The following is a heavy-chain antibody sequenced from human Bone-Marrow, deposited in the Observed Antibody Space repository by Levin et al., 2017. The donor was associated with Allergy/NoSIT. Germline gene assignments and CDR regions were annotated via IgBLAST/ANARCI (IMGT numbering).Heavy chain of an antibody. CDR2: TFYRSKWYY. V-gene: IGHV6-1*01. J-gene: IGHJ4*02. Sequence: SQTLSLTCAISGDRVSSDIVTWTWIRQSSSRGLEWLGRTFYRSKWYYDYALSVESRITINPDTSKNQFSLQLSSVTPEDTAVYYCAREKFISSGKYVLDYWGQGTLVTVSS. D-gene: IGHD1-26*01. CDR3: AREKFISSGKYVLDY. CDR1: GDRVSSDIVT.